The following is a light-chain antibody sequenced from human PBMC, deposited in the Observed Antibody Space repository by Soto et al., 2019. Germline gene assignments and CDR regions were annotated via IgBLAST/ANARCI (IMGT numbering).Light chain of an antibody. CDR3: QKYNSLYT. J-gene: IGKJ2*01. Sequence: DIQMTQSPSTLSASVGDRVTITCRASQSISSWLAWYQQKPGKAPKLLIYEASSLECGVPSRFIGIGSGTEFTLTITSLQPDDFATYSCQKYNSLYTFGQGTKVEIK. CDR1: QSISSW. V-gene: IGKV1-5*03. CDR2: EAS.